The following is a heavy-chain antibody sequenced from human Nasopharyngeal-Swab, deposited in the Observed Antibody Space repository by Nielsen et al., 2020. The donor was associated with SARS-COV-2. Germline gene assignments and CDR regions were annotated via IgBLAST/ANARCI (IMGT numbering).Heavy chain of an antibody. V-gene: IGHV1-69*06. CDR3: ASPFRYCSGGSCYAGYFDY. J-gene: IGHJ4*02. Sequence: WVRQAPGQGLEWMGGIIPIFGTANYAQKFQGRVTITADKSTGTAYMELSSLRSEDTAVYYCASPFRYCSGGSCYAGYFDYWGQGTLVTVSS. D-gene: IGHD2-15*01. CDR2: IIPIFGTA.